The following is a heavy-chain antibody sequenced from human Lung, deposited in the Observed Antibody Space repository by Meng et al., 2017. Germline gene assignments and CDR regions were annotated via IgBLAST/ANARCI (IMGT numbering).Heavy chain of an antibody. J-gene: IGHJ4*02. CDR3: ARSQQWLDS. CDR2: TYYSSKWYN. CDR1: GDSVSSNSAA. Sequence: QVHLQQSGPGLVKPSQTIPLTCAITGDSVSSNSAAWNWIRQAPSRGLEWLGRTYYSSKWYNGYAVSVISRISTSPYTSKNQFSLQLNSVTPEDTAVYYSARSQQWLDSCGQGTLVTVSS. V-gene: IGHV6-1*01. D-gene: IGHD6-19*01.